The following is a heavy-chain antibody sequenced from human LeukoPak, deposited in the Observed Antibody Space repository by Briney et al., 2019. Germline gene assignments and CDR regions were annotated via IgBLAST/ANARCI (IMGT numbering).Heavy chain of an antibody. J-gene: IGHJ6*02. CDR1: GGSFRGYY. Sequence: PSETLSLTCAVYGGSFRGYYWSWIRQPPGKGLEWIGEINHSGSTNYNPSLKSRVTISVDTSKNQFSLKLSSVTAADTAVYYCARGRSYYYGSGSLRGRTYYYGMDVWGQGTTVTVSS. V-gene: IGHV4-34*01. D-gene: IGHD3-10*01. CDR2: INHSGST. CDR3: ARGRSYYYGSGSLRGRTYYYGMDV.